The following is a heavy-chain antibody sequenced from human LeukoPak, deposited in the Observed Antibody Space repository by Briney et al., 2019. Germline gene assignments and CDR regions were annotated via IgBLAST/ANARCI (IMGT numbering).Heavy chain of an antibody. V-gene: IGHV3-23*01. CDR2: ISGSGANT. J-gene: IGHJ5*02. CDR1: AFTFSSYS. Sequence: GGSLRLSCAASAFTFSSYSMSWVRQAPGKGLEWVSAISGSGANTYYADSVKGRFTISRDNAKNTLYLQMNSLRAEDTAVYYCARESGIAAALDLWGQGTLVTVSS. CDR3: ARESGIAAALDL. D-gene: IGHD6-13*01.